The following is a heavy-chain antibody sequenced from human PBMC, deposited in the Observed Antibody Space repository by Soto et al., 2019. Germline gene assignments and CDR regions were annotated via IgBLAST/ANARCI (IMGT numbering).Heavy chain of an antibody. CDR3: ARNAGYGDYDWFDP. Sequence: QVQLQESGPGLAKPSETLSLTCTVSGGSISSYQWSWILQPPGKGLEWIGYIYHTGSPNYNPSLKSPVTISLDTSKNQVSLKLSSVTAADTAIYYCARNAGYGDYDWFDPWGRGTLVTVSS. CDR2: IYHTGSP. V-gene: IGHV4-59*01. J-gene: IGHJ5*02. D-gene: IGHD4-17*01. CDR1: GGSISSYQ.